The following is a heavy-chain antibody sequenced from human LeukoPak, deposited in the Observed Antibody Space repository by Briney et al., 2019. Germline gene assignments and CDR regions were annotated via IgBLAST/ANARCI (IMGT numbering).Heavy chain of an antibody. V-gene: IGHV3-53*01. J-gene: IGHJ1*01. CDR3: ASGSGWEHLVQH. CDR1: GFTVSSNY. CDR2: IYTGGSV. D-gene: IGHD1-26*01. Sequence: GGSLRLSCAASGFTVSSNYMSWVRQAPGKGLEWVSLIYTGGSVNYADSVKGRFTVSRDNSKNTLYLQMNSLRAEDTAVYYCASGSGWEHLVQHWGQGTLVTVSS.